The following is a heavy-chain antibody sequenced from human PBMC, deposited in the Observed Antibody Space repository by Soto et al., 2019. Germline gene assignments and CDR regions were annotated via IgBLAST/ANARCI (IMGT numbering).Heavy chain of an antibody. CDR3: ARWGTTGGLDV. CDR1: GFTFRSFV. Sequence: QVQLVESGGGVVQPGTSLRLSCVGSGFTFRSFVIHWVRQAPGKGLEWVALTSYDGSNKYYDDSVKGRFTISRDNSRNPVDLQMDRLRLADTALYYCARWGTTGGLDVWGQGTLVSVSS. D-gene: IGHD3-16*01. CDR2: TSYDGSNK. J-gene: IGHJ4*02. V-gene: IGHV3-30*19.